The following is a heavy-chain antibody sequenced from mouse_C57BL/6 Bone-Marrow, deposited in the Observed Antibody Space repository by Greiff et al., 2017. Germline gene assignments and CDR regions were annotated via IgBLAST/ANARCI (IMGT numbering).Heavy chain of an antibody. J-gene: IGHJ2*01. V-gene: IGHV1-69*01. CDR1: GYTFTSYW. CDR3: ARRTGSSYDYFDY. CDR2: IDPSDSYT. D-gene: IGHD1-1*01. Sequence: QVQLQQSGAELVMPGASVKLSCKASGYTFTSYWMHWVKQRPGQGLEWIGEIDPSDSYTNYNQKFKGKSTLTVDKSSSTAYMQLSSLTSEDSAVYYCARRTGSSYDYFDYWGQGTTLTVSS.